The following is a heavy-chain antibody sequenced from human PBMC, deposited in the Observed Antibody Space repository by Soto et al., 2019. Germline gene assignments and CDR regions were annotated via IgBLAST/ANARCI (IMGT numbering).Heavy chain of an antibody. CDR3: ARQASYWHGGGGWLDP. J-gene: IGHJ5*02. V-gene: IGHV3-13*01. Sequence: EVQLVESGGGLVQPGGSLRLSCAASGFTFSASDMHWVRQAPGTGLEWVAAIGTLHDTFYPDSVKGRFTISRENAKNSLYLQMNSLGADDTAVYYCARQASYWHGGGGWLDPWGQGVLVTVSS. CDR1: GFTFSASD. D-gene: IGHD2-8*02. CDR2: IGTLHDT.